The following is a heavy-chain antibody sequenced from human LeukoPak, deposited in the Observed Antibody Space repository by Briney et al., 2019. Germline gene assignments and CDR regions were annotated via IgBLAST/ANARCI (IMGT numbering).Heavy chain of an antibody. CDR3: ARGPSITMVRGGQWYYYMDV. CDR1: GYTFTNYH. V-gene: IGHV1-46*01. Sequence: ASVKVSCKASGYTFTNYHMNWVRRARGQGLEWMGIIKPSGGSTTNAQKFQGRVIMTRDMSTSTVYMELGSLRSEATAVYYCARGPSITMVRGGQWYYYMDVWGKGTTVTISS. J-gene: IGHJ6*03. CDR2: IKPSGGST. D-gene: IGHD3-10*01.